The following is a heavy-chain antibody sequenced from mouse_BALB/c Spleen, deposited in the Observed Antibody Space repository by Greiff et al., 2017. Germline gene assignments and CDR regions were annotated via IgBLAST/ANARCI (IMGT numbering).Heavy chain of an antibody. CDR2: ISNGGGST. Sequence: EVMLVESGGGLVQPGGSLKLSCAASGFTFSSYTMSWVRQTPEKRLEWVAYISNGGGSTYYPDTVKGRFTISRDNAKNTLYLQMSSLKSEDTAMYYCARDYGYPSYWYFDVWGAGTTVTVSS. J-gene: IGHJ1*01. CDR3: ARDYGYPSYWYFDV. CDR1: GFTFSSYT. D-gene: IGHD1-2*01. V-gene: IGHV5-12-2*01.